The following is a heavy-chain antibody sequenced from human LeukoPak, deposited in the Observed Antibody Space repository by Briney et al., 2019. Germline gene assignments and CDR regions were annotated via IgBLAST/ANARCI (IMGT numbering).Heavy chain of an antibody. Sequence: SETLSLTCAVYGGPFSGYYWSWIRQPPGKGLEWIGEINHSGSTNYNPSLKSRVTISVDTSKNQFSLKLSSVTAADTAVYYCARARATPFGYWGQGTLVTVSS. CDR3: ARARATPFGY. CDR2: INHSGST. CDR1: GGPFSGYY. D-gene: IGHD1-26*01. V-gene: IGHV4-34*01. J-gene: IGHJ4*02.